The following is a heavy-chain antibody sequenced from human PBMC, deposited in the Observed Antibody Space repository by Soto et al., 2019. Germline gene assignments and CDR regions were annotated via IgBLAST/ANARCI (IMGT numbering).Heavy chain of an antibody. CDR2: IKQDGSEK. D-gene: IGHD1-26*01. Sequence: EVQLVESGGGLVQPGESLRLSCVASGFALSNYWINWVRQAPGKGLEWVANIKQDGSEKNYVDSVKGRFTISRDNARNSPYLRMNCLRAEDTASYYCATETSAWSCWGKGTLVTVSS. CDR3: ATETSAWSC. CDR1: GFALSNYW. V-gene: IGHV3-7*05. J-gene: IGHJ4*02.